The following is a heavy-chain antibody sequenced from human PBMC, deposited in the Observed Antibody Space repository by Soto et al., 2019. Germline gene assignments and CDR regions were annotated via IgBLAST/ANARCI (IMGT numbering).Heavy chain of an antibody. D-gene: IGHD2-15*01. V-gene: IGHV3-30*18. Sequence: LRLSCAVSGFTFSLYGMLWVRQAPGKGLEWVAFISYEGRNKYYADSVKGRFTISRDNSKNTLSLQMESLRPEDTAVYYCAKGRDSTLLRWQYFDNWGQGTQVTVSS. CDR2: ISYEGRNK. CDR1: GFTFSLYG. J-gene: IGHJ4*02. CDR3: AKGRDSTLLRWQYFDN.